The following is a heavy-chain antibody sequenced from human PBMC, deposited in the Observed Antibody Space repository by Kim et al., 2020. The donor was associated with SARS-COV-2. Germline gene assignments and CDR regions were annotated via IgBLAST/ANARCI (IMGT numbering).Heavy chain of an antibody. J-gene: IGHJ5*02. CDR3: ARRAHFGAAGSEYQGWGFDP. CDR1: GYSFTSYW. V-gene: IGHV5-51*01. D-gene: IGHD3-10*01. CDR2: IYPGDSDT. Sequence: GESLKISCKGSGYSFTSYWIGWVRQMPGKGLEWMGIIYPGDSDTRYSPSFQGQVTISADKSISTAYLQWSSLKASDTAMYYCARRAHFGAAGSEYQGWGFDPWGQGTLVTVSS.